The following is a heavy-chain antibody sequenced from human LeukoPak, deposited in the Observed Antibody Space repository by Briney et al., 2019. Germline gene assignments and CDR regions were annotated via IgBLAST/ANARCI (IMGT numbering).Heavy chain of an antibody. J-gene: IGHJ4*02. CDR2: ISYDGSNK. V-gene: IGHV3-30*01. CDR3: ARGGTNGARIYFDY. Sequence: GGSLRLSCAASGFTFSSYAMHWVRQAPGKGLEWVAVISYDGSNKYYADSVKGRFTISRDNSKNTLYLQMNSLRAEDTAVYYCARGGTNGARIYFDYWGQGTLVTVSS. D-gene: IGHD2-8*01. CDR1: GFTFSSYA.